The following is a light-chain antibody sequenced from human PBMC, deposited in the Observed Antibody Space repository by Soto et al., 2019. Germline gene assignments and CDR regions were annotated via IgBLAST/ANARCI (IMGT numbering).Light chain of an antibody. CDR3: EMYNSAPPT. J-gene: IGKJ1*01. CDR2: AAS. V-gene: IGKV1-27*01. Sequence: DIQRRGALSTRRTTVGERVSVTCRASQGISNYLAWYQQKPGKVPKLLIYAASSLQSGDPSRFSGRGSWTYFQITIYNLRPGALPTYYSEMYNSAPPTFGPGTKVDIK. CDR1: QGISNY.